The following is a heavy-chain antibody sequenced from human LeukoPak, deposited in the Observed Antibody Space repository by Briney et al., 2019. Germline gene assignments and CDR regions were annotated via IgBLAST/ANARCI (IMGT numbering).Heavy chain of an antibody. D-gene: IGHD3-3*01. Sequence: PGGPLRLSCAASGFTFSSYAMSWVRQAPGKGLEWVSAISGSGGSTYYADSVKGRFTISRDNSKNTLYLQMNSLRAEDTAVYYCAKPDTARSGFIPYYFNYWGQGTLVTVSS. J-gene: IGHJ4*02. CDR3: AKPDTARSGFIPYYFNY. V-gene: IGHV3-23*01. CDR2: ISGSGGST. CDR1: GFTFSSYA.